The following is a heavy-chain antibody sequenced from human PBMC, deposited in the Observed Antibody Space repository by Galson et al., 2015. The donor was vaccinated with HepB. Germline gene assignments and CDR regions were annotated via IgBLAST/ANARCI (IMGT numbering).Heavy chain of an antibody. CDR3: ARGGDYGTYYDMDV. D-gene: IGHD4-17*01. V-gene: IGHV1-2*02. CDR1: GYTFTGYY. J-gene: IGHJ6*02. Sequence: SVKVSCKASGYTFTGYYIHWVRQAPGQGLEWMGWINPNSGGTNYAQKFQGRVTMTRDTSISTAYMELSRLRSDDTAVYYCARGGDYGTYYDMDVWGQGTTVTVSS. CDR2: INPNSGGT.